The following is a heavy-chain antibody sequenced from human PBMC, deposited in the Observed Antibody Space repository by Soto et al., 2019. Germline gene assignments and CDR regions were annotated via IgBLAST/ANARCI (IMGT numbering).Heavy chain of an antibody. CDR3: ARDGYCSGGRCYRRNDY. V-gene: IGHV3-7*01. J-gene: IGHJ4*02. CDR1: GFTFSGDW. Sequence: DVQLVESGGGLVQPGGSLRLSCAASGFTFSGDWMTWARQAPGKGLEWVAQIKDDGSEKFFVDSVKVLFTISRDNADNLLYLQMNSLRAADTAVYFCARDGYCSGGRCYRRNDYWGQGTLVLISS. D-gene: IGHD2-15*01. CDR2: IKDDGSEK.